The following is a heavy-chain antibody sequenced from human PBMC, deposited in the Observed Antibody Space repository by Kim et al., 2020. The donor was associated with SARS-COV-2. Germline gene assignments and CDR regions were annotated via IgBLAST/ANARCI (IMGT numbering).Heavy chain of an antibody. D-gene: IGHD3-16*01. CDR3: ARQGELAPGYYGMDV. J-gene: IGHJ6*02. V-gene: IGHV5-10-1*01. CDR2: IDPSDSYT. Sequence: GESLKISCKGSGYSFTTYWISWVRQMPGKGLEWMGTIDPSDSYTNYSPAFQGHVTISADKSIRTAYLQWSSLKASDTAIYYCARQGELAPGYYGMDVWGQGTTVTVSS. CDR1: GYSFTTYW.